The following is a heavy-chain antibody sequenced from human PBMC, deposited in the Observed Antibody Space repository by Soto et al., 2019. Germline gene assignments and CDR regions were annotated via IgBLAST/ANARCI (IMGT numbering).Heavy chain of an antibody. CDR3: ARGDIVVVPAAHYFDY. D-gene: IGHD2-2*01. CDR2: ISAYNGNT. CDR1: GYTFTSYG. V-gene: IGHV1-18*01. J-gene: IGHJ4*02. Sequence: ASVKVSCKASGYTFTSYGIIWVRQAPGQGLEWMGWISAYNGNTNYAQKLQGRVTMTTDTSTSTAYMELRSLRSDDTAVYYCARGDIVVVPAAHYFDYWGQGTLVTVSS.